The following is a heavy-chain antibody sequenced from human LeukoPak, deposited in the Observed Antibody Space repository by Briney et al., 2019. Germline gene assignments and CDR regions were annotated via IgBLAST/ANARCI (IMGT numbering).Heavy chain of an antibody. D-gene: IGHD5-12*01. V-gene: IGHV1-18*01. CDR3: ARVVATVHGYYYYGMDV. J-gene: IGHJ6*02. Sequence: ASVKVSCKASGYTFTSYGVSWVRQAPGQGVEWMGWISAYNGNTNYAQKPQGRVTMTTDTSTSTAYMELRSLRSDDTAVYYCARVVATVHGYYYYGMDVWGQGTTVTVSS. CDR1: GYTFTSYG. CDR2: ISAYNGNT.